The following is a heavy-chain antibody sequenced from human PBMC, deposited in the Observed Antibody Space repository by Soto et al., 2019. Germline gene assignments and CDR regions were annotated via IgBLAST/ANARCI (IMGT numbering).Heavy chain of an antibody. CDR1: GFTFSDAW. CDR2: IKSKSDGGTT. J-gene: IGHJ5*02. D-gene: IGHD2-15*01. V-gene: IGHV3-15*01. Sequence: PGGSLRLSFAASGFTFSDAWMSWVRQAPGKGLDWVGRIKSKSDGGTTEYAAPVRGRFTISRDDSKNTLYLQMNSLKTEDTAVYYCTTDLWRIAVVVGSTGYFNPWGQGTPVTVSS. CDR3: TTDLWRIAVVVGSTGYFNP.